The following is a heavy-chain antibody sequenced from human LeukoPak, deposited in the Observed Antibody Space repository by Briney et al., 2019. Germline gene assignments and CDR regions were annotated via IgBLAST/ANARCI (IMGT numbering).Heavy chain of an antibody. CDR3: ARDQDDFWSGSTNYGMDV. V-gene: IGHV1-2*02. Sequence: ASVKVSCKASGYTFTGYYMRWVRQAPGQGLEWMGWINPNSGGTNYAQKFQGRVTMTRDTSISTAYMELSRLRSDDTAVYYCARDQDDFWSGSTNYGMDVWGQGTTVTVSS. CDR1: GYTFTGYY. J-gene: IGHJ6*02. CDR2: INPNSGGT. D-gene: IGHD3-3*01.